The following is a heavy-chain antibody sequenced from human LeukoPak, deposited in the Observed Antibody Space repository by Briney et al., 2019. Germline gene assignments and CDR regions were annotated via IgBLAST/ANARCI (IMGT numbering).Heavy chain of an antibody. V-gene: IGHV3-64D*06. D-gene: IGHD2-15*01. CDR1: GFTFSSYA. J-gene: IGHJ1*01. CDR3: VKESLTLLLPNAEYFQH. Sequence: GGSLRLSCSASGFTFSSYAMHWVRQAPGKGLEYVSAISSNGGSTYYADSVKGRFTISRDNSKNTLYLQMSSLRAEDTAVYYCVKESLTLLLPNAEYFQHWGQGTLVTVSS. CDR2: ISSNGGST.